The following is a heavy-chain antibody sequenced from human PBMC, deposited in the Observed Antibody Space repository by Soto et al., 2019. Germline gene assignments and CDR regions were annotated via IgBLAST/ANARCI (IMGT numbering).Heavy chain of an antibody. CDR2: ISAYNGNT. D-gene: IGHD3-22*01. CDR3: ARDGVYDSSGYYLGLAFDI. CDR1: GYTFTSYG. Sequence: QVQLVQSGAEVKKPGASVKVSCKASGYTFTSYGIIWVRQAPGQGLEWMGWISAYNGNTNYAQKLQGRVTMTTDTSTSTAYMELRSLRSDDTAVYYCARDGVYDSSGYYLGLAFDIWGQGTMVTVSS. V-gene: IGHV1-18*01. J-gene: IGHJ3*02.